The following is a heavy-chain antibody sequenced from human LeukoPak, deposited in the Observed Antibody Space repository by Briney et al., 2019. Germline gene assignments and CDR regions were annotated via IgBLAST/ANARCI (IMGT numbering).Heavy chain of an antibody. D-gene: IGHD1-26*01. J-gene: IGHJ6*03. CDR1: GFTFSNYN. CDR2: ITRGSIYT. V-gene: IGHV3-21*01. Sequence: GGSLRLSCAASGFTFSNYNMNWVRQTPGKGLEWVSSITRGSIYTFYADSVEGRFTISRDNAKNSLSLQMNSLRAEDTAVYYCARDPYNGSYGDDYYYYMDVWGKGTTVTISS. CDR3: ARDPYNGSYGDDYYYYMDV.